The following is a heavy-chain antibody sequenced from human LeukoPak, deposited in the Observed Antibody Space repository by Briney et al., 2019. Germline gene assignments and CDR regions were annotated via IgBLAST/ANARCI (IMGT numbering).Heavy chain of an antibody. D-gene: IGHD2-15*01. CDR1: GFTFSSYS. Sequence: GGSLRLSCAASGFTFSSYSLNWVRQAPGKGLEGVSFISSSSITIYYADSVKGRFTISRDNAENSLYLQMNSLRAEDTAVYYCARDRGGSYSAIDYWGQGTLVTVSS. CDR2: ISSSSITI. CDR3: ARDRGGSYSAIDY. V-gene: IGHV3-48*04. J-gene: IGHJ4*02.